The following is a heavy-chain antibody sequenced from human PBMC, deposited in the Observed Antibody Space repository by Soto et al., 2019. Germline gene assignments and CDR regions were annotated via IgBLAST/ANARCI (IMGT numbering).Heavy chain of an antibody. Sequence: GGSLRLSCAASGFSFSISPMHWVRQAPGKGPEWVALISYDGTNKFYADSVKGRFAISRDNSKSTLYLQVDSLRPEDAAVYYCARDPKTSGGQHWAFNYFDSWGQGTLVTVSS. J-gene: IGHJ4*02. V-gene: IGHV3-30*09. CDR1: GFSFSISP. D-gene: IGHD7-27*01. CDR3: ARDPKTSGGQHWAFNYFDS. CDR2: ISYDGTNK.